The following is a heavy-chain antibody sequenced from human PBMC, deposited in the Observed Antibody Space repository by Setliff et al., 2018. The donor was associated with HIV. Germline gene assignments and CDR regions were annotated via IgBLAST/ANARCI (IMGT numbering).Heavy chain of an antibody. D-gene: IGHD2-2*02. J-gene: IGHJ4*02. CDR1: GYIFTDYY. V-gene: IGHV1-69-2*01. CDR3: ATFPPPRIPQGTC. Sequence: ASVKVSCKASGYIFTDYYIHWVRQAPGKGLEWMGRVDPEHGETIYAEKFQCSVIITADLVTDTAYMDLSSLGSEDTAVYYCATFPPPRIPQGTCWGQGTRVTVSS. CDR2: VDPEHGET.